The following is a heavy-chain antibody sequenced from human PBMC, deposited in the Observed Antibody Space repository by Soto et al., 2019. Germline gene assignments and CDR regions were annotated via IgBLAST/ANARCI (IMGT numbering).Heavy chain of an antibody. CDR3: AKEVTYYYDTDAFDI. J-gene: IGHJ3*02. CDR2: ISYDGSNK. CDR1: GFTFSSYG. D-gene: IGHD3-22*01. V-gene: IGHV3-30*18. Sequence: GGSLRLSCAASGFTFSSYGVHWVRQAPGKGLEWVAVISYDGSNKYYADSVKGRFTISRDNSKNTLYLQMNSLRAEDTAVYYCAKEVTYYYDTDAFDIWGQGTMVTVSS.